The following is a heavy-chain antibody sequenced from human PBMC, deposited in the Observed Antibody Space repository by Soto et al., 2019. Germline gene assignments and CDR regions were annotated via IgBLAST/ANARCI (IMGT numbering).Heavy chain of an antibody. CDR2: IYYSGST. V-gene: IGHV4-31*03. CDR1: GGSISSGGYY. CDR3: AREQELYGSTFDI. J-gene: IGHJ3*02. Sequence: QVQLQESGPGLVKPSQTLSLTCTVSGGSISSGGYYWSWIRQHPGKGLEWIGYIYYSGSTYYNPSLKSRVTIAVDTSKNQFSLKLSSVTAADTAVYYCAREQELYGSTFDIWGQGTMVTVSS. D-gene: IGHD1-7*01.